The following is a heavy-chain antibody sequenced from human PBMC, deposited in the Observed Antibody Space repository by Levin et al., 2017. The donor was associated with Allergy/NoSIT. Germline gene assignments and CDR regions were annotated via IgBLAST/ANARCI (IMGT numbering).Heavy chain of an antibody. CDR1: GYTFTSYD. J-gene: IGHJ5*02. CDR3: ARWPNRRAMVRGVRFDP. Sequence: ASVKVSCKASGYTFTSYDINWVRQATGQGLEWMGWMNPNSGNTGYAQKFQGRVTMTRNTSISTAYMELSSLRSEDTAVYYCARWPNRRAMVRGVRFDPWGQGTLVTVSS. D-gene: IGHD3-10*01. V-gene: IGHV1-8*01. CDR2: MNPNSGNT.